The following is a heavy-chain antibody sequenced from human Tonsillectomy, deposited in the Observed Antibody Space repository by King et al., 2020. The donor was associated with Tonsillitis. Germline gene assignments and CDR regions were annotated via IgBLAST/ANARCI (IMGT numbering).Heavy chain of an antibody. CDR1: GLTVSYSY. J-gene: IGHJ5*02. V-gene: IGHV3-53*04. CDR2: IYSGGST. CDR3: ARGIDYSFPLSFDP. D-gene: IGHD2/OR15-2a*01. Sequence: DVQLVESGGGLVQPGGSLRLSCAASGLTVSYSYMSWVRQAPGKGLEWVSDIYSGGSTYYADSVKGRFTISRHNSKNTLYLQMNSLRAEDTAVYYCARGIDYSFPLSFDPWGQGTLVTVSS.